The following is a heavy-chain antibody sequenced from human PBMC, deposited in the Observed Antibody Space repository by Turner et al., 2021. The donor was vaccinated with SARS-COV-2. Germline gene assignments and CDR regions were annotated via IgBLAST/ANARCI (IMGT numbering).Heavy chain of an antibody. Sequence: EVQLVDSGGGLVQPGGSLRLSCAASGFTFSSYWMRWGRQAPGKGLEWVVNIKQEGSEKYYVDSVKGRFTISRENAKNSLYLQMNSLRAEDTAVYYCARLHTSSWYCDYWGQGTLVTVSS. CDR1: GFTFSSYW. CDR2: IKQEGSEK. CDR3: ARLHTSSWYCDY. J-gene: IGHJ4*02. D-gene: IGHD6-13*01. V-gene: IGHV3-7*03.